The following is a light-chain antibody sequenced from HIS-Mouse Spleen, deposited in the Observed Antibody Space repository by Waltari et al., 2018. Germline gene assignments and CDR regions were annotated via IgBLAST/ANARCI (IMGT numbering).Light chain of an antibody. CDR2: EVS. Sequence: QSALTQPTSASGSPGQSVTISCTGTSRDVGGYNYVPWYQQHPGKAPKLMIYEVSKRPSGVPDRFSGSKSGNTASLTVSGLQAEDEADYYCSSYAGSNNLVFGGGTKLTVL. V-gene: IGLV2-8*01. J-gene: IGLJ3*02. CDR3: SSYAGSNNLV. CDR1: SRDVGGYNY.